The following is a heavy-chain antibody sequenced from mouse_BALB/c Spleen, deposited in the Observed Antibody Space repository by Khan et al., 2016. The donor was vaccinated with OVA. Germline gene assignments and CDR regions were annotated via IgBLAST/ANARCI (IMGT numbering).Heavy chain of an antibody. Sequence: QVQLQQSGPELVRPGESVKISCKGSGYTFTDYAMHWVKQSHAKSLEWIGVISIYYENTNYNQKFTGKATMTVDKSSSTAYMELARLTSEDSAIYYCARGGQCVRRGGGNSDYWGQGTTLTVSS. CDR2: ISIYYENT. J-gene: IGHJ2*01. D-gene: IGHD2-14*01. CDR1: GYTFTDYA. V-gene: IGHV1S137*01. CDR3: ARGGQCVRRGGGNSDY.